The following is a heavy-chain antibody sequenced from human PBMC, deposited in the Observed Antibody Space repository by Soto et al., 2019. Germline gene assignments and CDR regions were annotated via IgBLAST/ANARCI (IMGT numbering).Heavy chain of an antibody. Sequence: PSETLSLTCTVSGGSISSGGYYCNWIRQHPGKGLEWIGYIYYSGSTYYNPSLKSRVTISVDTSKNQFSLKLSSVTAADTAVYYCAGNDAFDIWGQGTMVTVSS. CDR1: GGSISSGGYY. J-gene: IGHJ3*02. CDR2: IYYSGST. V-gene: IGHV4-31*03. CDR3: AGNDAFDI.